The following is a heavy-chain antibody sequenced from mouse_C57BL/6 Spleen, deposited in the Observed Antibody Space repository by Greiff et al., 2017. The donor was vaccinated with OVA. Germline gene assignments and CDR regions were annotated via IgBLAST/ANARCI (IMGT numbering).Heavy chain of an antibody. CDR3: TRTTVVARGFAY. CDR2: INPNNGGT. D-gene: IGHD1-1*01. Sequence: EVQLQESGPELVKPGASVKIPCKASGYTFTDYNMDWVKQSHGKSLEWIGDINPNNGGTIYNQKFKGKATLTVDKSSSTAYMELRSLTSEDTAVYYCTRTTVVARGFAYWGQGTLVTVSA. V-gene: IGHV1-18*01. J-gene: IGHJ3*01. CDR1: GYTFTDYN.